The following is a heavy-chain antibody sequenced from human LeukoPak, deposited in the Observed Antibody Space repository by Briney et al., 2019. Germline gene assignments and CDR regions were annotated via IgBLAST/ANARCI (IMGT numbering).Heavy chain of an antibody. Sequence: PGGSLRLSCEASGFIFQDFGMSWVRQAPGKGLEWVSGLNWNGGITDYADSVKGRFTISRDNAKNSLYLEMHSLRAEDTALYYCARDGGYCSSSTCYTLDYWGQGVLVTVSS. D-gene: IGHD2-2*02. J-gene: IGHJ4*02. CDR3: ARDGGYCSSSTCYTLDY. CDR1: GFIFQDFG. CDR2: LNWNGGIT. V-gene: IGHV3-20*04.